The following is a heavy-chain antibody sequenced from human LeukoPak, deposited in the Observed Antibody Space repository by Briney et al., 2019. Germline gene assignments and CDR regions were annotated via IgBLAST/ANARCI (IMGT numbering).Heavy chain of an antibody. D-gene: IGHD6-19*01. Sequence: SETLSLTCTVSGGSISSSSYYWGWIRQPPGKGLEWIGSIYYSGSTYHNPSLKSRVTISVDTSKNQFSLKLSSVTATDTAVYYCARPFTKNSSGRDFEYWGQGTLVTVSS. CDR3: ARPFTKNSSGRDFEY. J-gene: IGHJ4*02. CDR2: IYYSGST. V-gene: IGHV4-39*01. CDR1: GGSISSSSYY.